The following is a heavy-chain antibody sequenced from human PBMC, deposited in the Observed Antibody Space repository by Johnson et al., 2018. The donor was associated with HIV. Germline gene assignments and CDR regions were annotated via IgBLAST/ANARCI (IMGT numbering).Heavy chain of an antibody. CDR3: ARGGVVHDGFDI. D-gene: IGHD2-8*01. J-gene: IGHJ3*02. Sequence: QVQLEESGGGVVQPGKSLTLSCVGSGLSFSNFGIHWVRQAPGKGPEWVAVISFDGNLKKYADSVRGRFTISRDNSKNTLYLQMNSLRAEDTAVYYCARGGVVHDGFDIRGLGTMVTVSS. CDR1: GLSFSNFG. CDR2: ISFDGNLK. V-gene: IGHV3-30*03.